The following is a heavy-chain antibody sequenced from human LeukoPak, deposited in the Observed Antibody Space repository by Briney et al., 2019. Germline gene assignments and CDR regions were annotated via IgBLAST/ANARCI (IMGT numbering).Heavy chain of an antibody. V-gene: IGHV3-30*02. CDR2: IRYDASNT. D-gene: IGHD1-26*01. CDR3: ARERSYHYFDY. CDR1: GFTFSNYG. Sequence: GGSLRLSCAASGFTFSNYGMHWVRQAPGKGLEWVAFIRYDASNTYYADSVKGRFTISRDNAKNSLYLQMNSLRAEDTAVYYCARERSYHYFDYWGQGTLVTVSS. J-gene: IGHJ4*02.